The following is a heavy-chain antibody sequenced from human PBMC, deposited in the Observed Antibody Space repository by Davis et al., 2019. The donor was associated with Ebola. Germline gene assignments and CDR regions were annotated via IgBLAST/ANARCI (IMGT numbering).Heavy chain of an antibody. CDR3: ASDDFGYVGPDQ. J-gene: IGHJ4*02. CDR1: GGSISSYY. D-gene: IGHD4-17*01. CDR2: IYYSGST. Sequence: MPSETLSLTCTVSGGSISSYYWSWIRQPPGKGLEWIGYIYYSGSTNYNPSLKSRVTISVETSKNQFSLKLSSVTAADTAVYYCASDDFGYVGPDQWGQGTLVTVSS. V-gene: IGHV4-59*12.